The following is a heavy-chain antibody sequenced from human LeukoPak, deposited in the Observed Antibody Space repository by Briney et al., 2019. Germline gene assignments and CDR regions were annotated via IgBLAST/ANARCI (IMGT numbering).Heavy chain of an antibody. Sequence: GGSLRLSCAASGFTFSSYAMHWVRQAPGKGLEWVAVISYDGSNKYYADSVKGRFTISRDNAKNSLYLQMNSLRGEDTALYYCAILGAYGDYGDYWGQGTLVTVSS. CDR1: GFTFSSYA. D-gene: IGHD4-17*01. CDR2: ISYDGSNK. CDR3: AILGAYGDYGDY. V-gene: IGHV3-30-3*01. J-gene: IGHJ4*02.